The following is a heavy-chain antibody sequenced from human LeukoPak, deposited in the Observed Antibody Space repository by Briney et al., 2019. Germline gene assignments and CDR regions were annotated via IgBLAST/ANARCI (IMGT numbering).Heavy chain of an antibody. CDR1: GFTFSSYE. CDR2: IRYDGSNK. J-gene: IGHJ4*02. Sequence: GGSLRLSCAASGFTFSSYEMNWVRQAPGKGLEWVAFIRYDGSNKYYADSVKGRFTISRDNSKNTLYLQMNSLRAEDTAVYYCAKDRYDILTGYFDYWGQGTLVTVSS. D-gene: IGHD3-9*01. V-gene: IGHV3-30*02. CDR3: AKDRYDILTGYFDY.